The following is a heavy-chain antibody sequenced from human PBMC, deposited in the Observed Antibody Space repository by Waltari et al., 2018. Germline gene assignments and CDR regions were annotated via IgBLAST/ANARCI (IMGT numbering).Heavy chain of an antibody. V-gene: IGHV4-39*07. Sequence: QLQLQESGPGLVKPSETLSLTCTVSGGSISSSSYYWGWIRQPPGKGLEWIGSIYYSGSTYYAPSLKSRVTISVDTSKNQFSLKLSSVTAADTAVYYCARDWSITMIVVVPRDAFDIWGQGTMVTVSS. CDR3: ARDWSITMIVVVPRDAFDI. CDR1: GGSISSSSYY. J-gene: IGHJ3*02. CDR2: IYYSGST. D-gene: IGHD3-22*01.